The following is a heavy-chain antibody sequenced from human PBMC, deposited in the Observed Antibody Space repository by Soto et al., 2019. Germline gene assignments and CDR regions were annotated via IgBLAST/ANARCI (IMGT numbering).Heavy chain of an antibody. J-gene: IGHJ6*02. CDR3: ARMTTVSNYYYYGMDV. CDR1: GGSISSGGYS. CDR2: IYHSGST. V-gene: IGHV4-30-2*01. D-gene: IGHD4-17*01. Sequence: QLLESGSGLVKPSQTLSLTCAVSGGSISSGGYSWSWIRQPPGKGLEWIGYIYHSGSTYYNPSLKSRVTISVDRSKNQFSLKLSSVPAADTDVYYCARMTTVSNYYYYGMDVWGQGTTVTVSS.